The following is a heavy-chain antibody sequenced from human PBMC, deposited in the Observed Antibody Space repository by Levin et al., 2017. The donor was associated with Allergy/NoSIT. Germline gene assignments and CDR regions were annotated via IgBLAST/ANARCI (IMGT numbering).Heavy chain of an antibody. CDR3: ARVLEQRTATYPFDI. J-gene: IGHJ3*02. Sequence: ASVKGSCKASGYTLIDYYMHWVRQAPGQRLEWMGWMNPYTGGTYYAQKFQGRVTMTRDTSISTAYMELTSLTSDDTAVYYCARVLEQRTATYPFDIWGQGTLITVSS. V-gene: IGHV1-2*02. CDR1: GYTLIDYY. D-gene: IGHD1/OR15-1a*01. CDR2: MNPYTGGT.